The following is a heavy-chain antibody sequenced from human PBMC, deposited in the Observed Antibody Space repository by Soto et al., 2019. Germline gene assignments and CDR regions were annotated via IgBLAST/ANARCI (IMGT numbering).Heavy chain of an antibody. Sequence: QVQLQVSAPGLVKPSETLSLTCTVSGDSISAYSWSWVRQPPGNGLEWIGNIHYNGNTKYNPSIKSRVSISVATSKNQFSRRLISVTAADTAKYFCAREGNLGRWLQPLDFWGQGTLVTVSS. CDR1: GDSISAYS. CDR2: IHYNGNT. D-gene: IGHD5-12*01. J-gene: IGHJ4*02. V-gene: IGHV4-59*01. CDR3: AREGNLGRWLQPLDF.